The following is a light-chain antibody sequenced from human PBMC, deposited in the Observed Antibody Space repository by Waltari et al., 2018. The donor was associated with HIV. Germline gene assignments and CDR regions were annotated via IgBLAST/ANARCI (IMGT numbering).Light chain of an antibody. V-gene: IGLV2-23*02. CDR1: TTSVGTYNR. J-gene: IGLJ2*01. Sequence: QSALTQPASVSGSPGKSITISCSGPTTSVGTYNRVSWDQQRPGKAPTRMIYEVIKRPAGVSNRCSGSKFDNTASLTISGLQAEAEATYYCCSHVTGNTPQGVFGGGTKLTVL. CDR3: CSHVTGNTPQGV. CDR2: EVI.